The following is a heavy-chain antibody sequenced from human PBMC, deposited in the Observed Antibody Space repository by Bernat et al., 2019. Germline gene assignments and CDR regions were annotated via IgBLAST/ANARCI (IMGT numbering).Heavy chain of an antibody. Sequence: EVQLLESGGGLVQPGGSLRLSCAASGFTFSSYAMSWVRQAPGKGLEWVSAISGSGGSTYYADSVKGRFTISRDNSKNTLYLQMNSLRAEDTAVYYCAKDLAPVTTFPFYGMDVWGQGTTVTVSS. CDR3: AKDLAPVTTFPFYGMDV. CDR2: ISGSGGST. CDR1: GFTFSSYA. V-gene: IGHV3-23*01. D-gene: IGHD4-17*01. J-gene: IGHJ6*02.